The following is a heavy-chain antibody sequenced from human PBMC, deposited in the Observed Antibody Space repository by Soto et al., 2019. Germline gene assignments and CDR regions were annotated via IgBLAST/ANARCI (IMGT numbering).Heavy chain of an antibody. CDR3: ARDAAVGLFDY. Sequence: ASVKVSCKASGYTFTSYYVHWVRQAPGQGLEWMGIINPSGATTTYAQNFQGRVAMTRDTSTSTAYMELRSLRSDDTAVYYCARDAAVGLFDYWGQGTLVTVSS. CDR1: GYTFTSYY. D-gene: IGHD1-26*01. J-gene: IGHJ4*02. CDR2: INPSGATT. V-gene: IGHV1-46*01.